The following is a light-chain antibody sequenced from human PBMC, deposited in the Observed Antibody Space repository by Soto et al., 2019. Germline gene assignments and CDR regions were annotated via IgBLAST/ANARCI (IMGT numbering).Light chain of an antibody. CDR3: QAWDSSTGVYV. CDR1: KLGDKY. CDR2: QDS. Sequence: SYELTQPPSVSVSPGQTASITCSGAKLGDKYACWYQQKPGQSPVLVIYQDSKRPSGIPERFSGSNSGNTATLTISGTQAMDEADYYCQAWDSSTGVYVFGTGTKLTVL. V-gene: IGLV3-1*01. J-gene: IGLJ1*01.